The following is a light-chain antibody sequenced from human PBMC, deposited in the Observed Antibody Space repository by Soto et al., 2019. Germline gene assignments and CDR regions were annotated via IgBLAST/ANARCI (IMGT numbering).Light chain of an antibody. V-gene: IGKV1-12*01. Sequence: DIQMTQSPSSVSASVGDRLTITCRASRDISNSLAWYQQTPGKAPKLLLRGASSLHRGVPSRFSGGGAGTEFTLTISSLQPEDFATYFCQQVSSFPLTFGGGTKVEIK. CDR3: QQVSSFPLT. J-gene: IGKJ4*01. CDR2: GAS. CDR1: RDISNS.